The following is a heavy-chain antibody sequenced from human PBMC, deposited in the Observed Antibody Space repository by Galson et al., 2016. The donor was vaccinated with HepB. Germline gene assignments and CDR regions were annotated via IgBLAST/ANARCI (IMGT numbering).Heavy chain of an antibody. J-gene: IGHJ6*04. Sequence: SVKVSCKASGYTFPSYGFSWVRQAPGQGLEWMGWISTYTGNTNYAQKLPGRVTMTTDTSTSTAYMELRSLTSDDTAVYYCARDLIFGVPPYEYYYGLDVWGKGTTVTVSS. CDR2: ISTYTGNT. V-gene: IGHV1-18*01. CDR1: GYTFPSYG. D-gene: IGHD3-3*01. CDR3: ARDLIFGVPPYEYYYGLDV.